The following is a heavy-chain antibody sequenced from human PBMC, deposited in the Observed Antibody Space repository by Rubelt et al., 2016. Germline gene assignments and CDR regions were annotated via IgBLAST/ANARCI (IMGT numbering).Heavy chain of an antibody. Sequence: EVQLVESGGGLVQPGGSLRLSCAASGFTFRTYAMSWVRQAPGKGLEWVSGVSGSGDNTYYADSVKGRFTISRDNSKKTVVLQMNTLRAEDTALYYCARVGGAWGPGYCDSWGQGTLVTVSS. CDR2: VSGSGDNT. CDR1: GFTFRTYA. CDR3: ARVGGAWGPGYCDS. V-gene: IGHV3-23*04. J-gene: IGHJ4*02. D-gene: IGHD7-27*01.